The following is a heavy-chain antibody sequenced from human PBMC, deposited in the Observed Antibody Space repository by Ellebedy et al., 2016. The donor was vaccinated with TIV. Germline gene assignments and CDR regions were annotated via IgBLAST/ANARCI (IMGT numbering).Heavy chain of an antibody. J-gene: IGHJ6*02. CDR2: INPSGGST. D-gene: IGHD5-24*01. CDR1: RYTFTSYY. V-gene: IGHV1-46*01. CDR3: ARDRLEMATIGSMDV. Sequence: ASVKVSXKASRYTFTSYYMHWVRQAPGQGLEWMGIINPSGGSTSYAQKFQGRVTMTRDTSTSTVYMELSSLRSEDTAVYYCARDRLEMATIGSMDVWGQGTTVTVSS.